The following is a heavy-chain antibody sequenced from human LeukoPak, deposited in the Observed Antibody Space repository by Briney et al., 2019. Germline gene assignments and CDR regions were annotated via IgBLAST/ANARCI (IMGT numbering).Heavy chain of an antibody. V-gene: IGHV3-23*01. CDR3: AKDWGGLGYCSSTSRSVFFDY. D-gene: IGHD2-2*01. Sequence: PGGSLRRSGAGSGFTFTSYAMSWLRQAPGKGLEGFSTISGSGGNTYDAASVKGRFTISRENSKNTLYLQMTSLRAEDTAVYYCAKDWGGLGYCSSTSRSVFFDYWGQGTLVTVSS. J-gene: IGHJ4*02. CDR1: GFTFTSYA. CDR2: ISGSGGNT.